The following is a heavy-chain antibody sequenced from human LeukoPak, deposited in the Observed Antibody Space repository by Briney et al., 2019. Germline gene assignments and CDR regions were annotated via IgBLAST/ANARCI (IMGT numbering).Heavy chain of an antibody. CDR2: MNPNSGNT. Sequence: GASVKLSCKASGYTFTSYDINWVRQATGQGLEWMGWMNPNSGNTGYAQKFQGRVTMTRNTSRSTAYMELSSLRPEDTAVDYCARGRGGRLLYYDFWSGSDWFDPWGQGTLVTVSS. V-gene: IGHV1-8*01. D-gene: IGHD3-3*01. J-gene: IGHJ5*02. CDR3: ARGRGGRLLYYDFWSGSDWFDP. CDR1: GYTFTSYD.